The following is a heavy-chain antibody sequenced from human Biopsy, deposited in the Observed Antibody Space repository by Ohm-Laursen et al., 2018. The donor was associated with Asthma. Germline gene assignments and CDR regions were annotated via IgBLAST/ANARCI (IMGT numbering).Heavy chain of an antibody. D-gene: IGHD6-19*01. CDR3: AREGVAGTLSED. J-gene: IGHJ4*02. CDR1: RFTYE. CDR2: ISYDGSSI. Sequence: SLRLSCTASRFTYEMHWVRQAPGKGLEWVAVISYDGSSIYYADSVKGRFTISRDNSKNTLSLQMNSLPAEDTAVYYCAREGVAGTLSEDWGQGTVVTVSS. V-gene: IGHV3-30-3*01.